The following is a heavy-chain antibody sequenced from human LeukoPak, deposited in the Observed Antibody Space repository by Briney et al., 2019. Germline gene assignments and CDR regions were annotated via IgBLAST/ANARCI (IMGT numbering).Heavy chain of an antibody. Sequence: GGSLRLSCAASGFTFSNHEMNWVRQAPGKGLEWVSYISSSGGTIYYADSVKGRFTIYRENGKKSLYLQMNSLRAEDTAVYYCARDRGVTLFYYGMDVWGQGTTVTVSS. CDR2: ISSSGGTI. J-gene: IGHJ6*02. V-gene: IGHV3-48*03. D-gene: IGHD2-21*02. CDR1: GFTFSNHE. CDR3: ARDRGVTLFYYGMDV.